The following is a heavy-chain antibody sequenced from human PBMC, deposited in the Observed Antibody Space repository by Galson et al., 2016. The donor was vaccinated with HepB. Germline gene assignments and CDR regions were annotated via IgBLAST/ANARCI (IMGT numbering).Heavy chain of an antibody. CDR1: GFTFSNYW. Sequence: SLRLSCAASGFTFSNYWMHWVRQAPGKGLVWVSRISSGENRAYAEYAEGRFTITRDNGKNMLYLHMDSMRAEDTAVYYCVRDLFQGEVSQFDYWGQGVLVTVSS. CDR2: ISSGENRA. J-gene: IGHJ4*02. V-gene: IGHV3-74*01. D-gene: IGHD3-16*01. CDR3: VRDLFQGEVSQFDY.